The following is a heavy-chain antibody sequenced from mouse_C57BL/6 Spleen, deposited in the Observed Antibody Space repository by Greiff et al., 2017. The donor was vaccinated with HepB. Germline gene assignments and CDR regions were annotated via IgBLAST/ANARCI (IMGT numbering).Heavy chain of an antibody. CDR3: ARKYYGSSYAWYFDV. V-gene: IGHV1-42*01. D-gene: IGHD1-1*01. CDR1: GYSFTGYY. Sequence: VQLKQSGPELVKPGASVKISCKASGYSFTGYYMNWVKQSPEKSLEWIGEINPSTGGTTYNQKFKAKATLTVDKSSSTAYMQLKSLTSEDSAVYYCARKYYGSSYAWYFDVWGTGTTVTVSS. J-gene: IGHJ1*03. CDR2: INPSTGGT.